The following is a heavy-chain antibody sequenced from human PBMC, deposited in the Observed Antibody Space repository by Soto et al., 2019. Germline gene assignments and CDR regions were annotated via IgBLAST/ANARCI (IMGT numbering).Heavy chain of an antibody. D-gene: IGHD3-10*01. CDR1: GYTFNSHG. CDR3: ARMPRGSNNDYCHDIDV. V-gene: IGHV1-18*01. CDR2: ISVHNGDT. J-gene: IGHJ6*03. Sequence: QVQLVQSGGEVKKPGASVKVSCKASGYTFNSHGISWVRQAPGQGPEWMGWISVHNGDTNYAQKLQGRVTVTTDTSTSTAYTVLRSLRSEDTAVYYCARMPRGSNNDYCHDIDVWGKGTTVTVSS.